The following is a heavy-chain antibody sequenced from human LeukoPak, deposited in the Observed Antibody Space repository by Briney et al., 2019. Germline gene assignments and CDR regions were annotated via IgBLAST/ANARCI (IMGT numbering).Heavy chain of an antibody. Sequence: ASETLSLTCTVSGGSISGSSYYWGWIRQPPGKGLEWIGSIYYSGSTYYNPSLKSRVTISVDTSKNQFSLKLSSVTAAATAVYYCASSIAAAGLFRPYYFDYWGQGTLVTVSS. CDR2: IYYSGST. CDR1: GGSISGSSYY. CDR3: ASSIAAAGLFRPYYFDY. D-gene: IGHD6-13*01. V-gene: IGHV4-39*01. J-gene: IGHJ4*02.